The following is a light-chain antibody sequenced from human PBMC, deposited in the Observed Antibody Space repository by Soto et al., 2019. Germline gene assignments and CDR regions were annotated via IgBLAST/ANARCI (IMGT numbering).Light chain of an antibody. V-gene: IGLV2-14*01. Sequence: HSALTQPASVSGSPGQSITISCTGTSSDVGGHNYVSWYQQHPGKAPKLMIYEVSYWPSGVSNRFSGSKSGNTASLTISGLQAEDEADYYCSSYTSSTTLVFGTGTKLTVL. CDR3: SSYTSSTTLV. CDR2: EVS. J-gene: IGLJ1*01. CDR1: SSDVGGHNY.